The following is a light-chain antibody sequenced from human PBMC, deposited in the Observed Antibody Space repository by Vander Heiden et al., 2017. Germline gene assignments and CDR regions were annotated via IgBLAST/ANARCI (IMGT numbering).Light chain of an antibody. CDR3: QQYDNWPRT. CDR2: GAF. Sequence: EILMTQSPGTLSVSPGERATLSCRASQSVRSNLAWYQQKPGQAPRLLIYGAFTRATGIPARFSGSGSGTEFTLTISSLQSEDFAVYYCQQYDNWPRTFGQGTKVEIK. J-gene: IGKJ1*01. V-gene: IGKV3-15*01. CDR1: QSVRSN.